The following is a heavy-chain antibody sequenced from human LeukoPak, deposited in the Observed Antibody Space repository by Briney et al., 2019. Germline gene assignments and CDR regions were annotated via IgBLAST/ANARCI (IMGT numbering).Heavy chain of an antibody. V-gene: IGHV1-69*04. J-gene: IGHJ5*02. CDR2: IIPILGIA. D-gene: IGHD2-2*02. CDR1: GGTFSSYA. CDR3: AREGDQLLYHWFDP. Sequence: SVKVSCKASGGTFSSYAISWVRQAPGQGLEWMGRIIPILGIANYAQKLQGRVTMTTDTSTSTAYMELRSLRSDDTAVYYCAREGDQLLYHWFDPWGQGTLVTVSS.